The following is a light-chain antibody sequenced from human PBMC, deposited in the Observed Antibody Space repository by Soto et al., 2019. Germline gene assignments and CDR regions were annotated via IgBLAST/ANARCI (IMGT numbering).Light chain of an antibody. CDR1: SSDVGAYNF. Sequence: QSALTQPASVSGSPGQSITISCTGTSSDVGAYNFVSWYQHHPGRAPKLIIYEVTIRPSGVSNRFSGSKSGNTASLTISGLQAEDEADYYCSSYGGSNNVVFGGGTKLTVL. V-gene: IGLV2-14*01. CDR2: EVT. J-gene: IGLJ2*01. CDR3: SSYGGSNNVV.